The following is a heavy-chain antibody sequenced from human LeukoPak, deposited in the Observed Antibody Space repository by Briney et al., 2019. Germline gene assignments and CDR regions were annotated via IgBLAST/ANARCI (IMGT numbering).Heavy chain of an antibody. CDR2: ISYDGVNI. CDR3: ARAVMVSLGFDSRGYSQD. J-gene: IGHJ4*02. D-gene: IGHD3-22*01. V-gene: IGHV3-30*03. CDR1: GFTFSRYG. Sequence: GGSLRLSCSASGFTFSRYGIHWVRQAPGKGLEWVAAISYDGVNIFYTDSVQGRFTISRDNSMSTVSLQMNSLRAEDTAVYYCARAVMVSLGFDSRGYSQDWGQGSLVTVSS.